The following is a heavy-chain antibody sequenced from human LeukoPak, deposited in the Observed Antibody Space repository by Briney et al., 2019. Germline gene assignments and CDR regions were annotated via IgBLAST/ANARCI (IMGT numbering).Heavy chain of an antibody. V-gene: IGHV3-23*01. CDR2: INGGGDTT. CDR3: ARDYYDSSGYDQAYGALDY. CDR1: GFTFVSYA. D-gene: IGHD3-22*01. Sequence: PGGSLRLSCATSGFTFVSYAMIWVRQAPGKGLEWVSSINGGGDTTYSADSVKGRFTISRDKATNTLFLQMSSLRAEDTAVYYCARDYYDSSGYDQAYGALDYWGQGTLVTVSS. J-gene: IGHJ4*02.